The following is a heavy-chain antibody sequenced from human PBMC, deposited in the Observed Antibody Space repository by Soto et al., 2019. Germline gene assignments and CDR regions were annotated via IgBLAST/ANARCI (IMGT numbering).Heavy chain of an antibody. J-gene: IGHJ1*01. Sequence: GGSLRLSCAASGFTVSSNYMSWVRQAPGKGLEWVSVIYSGGSTYYADSVKGRFTISRDNSKNTLYLQMNSLRAEDTAVYYCAREQKYYDSSGYYPEYFQHWGQGT. D-gene: IGHD3-22*01. CDR2: IYSGGST. CDR3: AREQKYYDSSGYYPEYFQH. CDR1: GFTVSSNY. V-gene: IGHV3-53*01.